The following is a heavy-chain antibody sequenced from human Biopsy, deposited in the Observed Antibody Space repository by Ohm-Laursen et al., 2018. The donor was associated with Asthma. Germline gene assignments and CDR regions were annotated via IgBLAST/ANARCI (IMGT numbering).Heavy chain of an antibody. CDR3: AKGRVRINSAYYFDY. V-gene: IGHV3-30*18. J-gene: IGHJ4*02. CDR1: GFTFSSYG. Sequence: RSLRLSCTASGFTFSSYGMHWVRQAPGKGLEWVAVILSDGRDKYYADSVKGRFTISRDNSKNTLYLHMHSLRAEDTAVYFCAKGRVRINSAYYFDYWGQGTLVTVSS. CDR2: ILSDGRDK. D-gene: IGHD3-10*01.